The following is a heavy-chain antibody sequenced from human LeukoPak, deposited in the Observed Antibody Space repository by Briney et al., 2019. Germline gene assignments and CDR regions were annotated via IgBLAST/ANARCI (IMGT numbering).Heavy chain of an antibody. Sequence: SETLSLTCAVSSGSISTGIWWSWVRHLPGKGLEWIGEIYHSGSTNYNPSLTSRVTISVDTSKNQFSLKLSSVTAADTAVYYCARLYYGSGSYYFDYWGQGTLVTVSS. CDR2: IYHSGST. D-gene: IGHD3-10*01. CDR3: ARLYYGSGSYYFDY. J-gene: IGHJ4*02. CDR1: SGSISTGIW. V-gene: IGHV4-4*02.